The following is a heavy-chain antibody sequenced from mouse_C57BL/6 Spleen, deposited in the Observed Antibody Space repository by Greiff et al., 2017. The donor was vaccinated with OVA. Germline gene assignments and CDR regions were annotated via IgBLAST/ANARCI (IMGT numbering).Heavy chain of an antibody. Sequence: EVKLMESEGGLVQPGSSMKLSCTASGFTFSDYYMAWVRQVPEKGLEWVANINYDGSSTYYLDSLKSRFIISRDNAKNMLYLQMSSLKSEDTATNYCARVDYDGYFDVWGTGTTFTVSS. CDR3: ARVDYDGYFDV. V-gene: IGHV5-16*01. J-gene: IGHJ1*03. CDR1: GFTFSDYY. D-gene: IGHD2-4*01. CDR2: INYDGSST.